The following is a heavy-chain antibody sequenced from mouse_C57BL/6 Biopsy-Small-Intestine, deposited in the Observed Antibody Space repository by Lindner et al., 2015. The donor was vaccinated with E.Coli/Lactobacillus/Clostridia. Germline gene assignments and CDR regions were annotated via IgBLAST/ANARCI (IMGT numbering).Heavy chain of an antibody. CDR3: ARTLRRTSCQFDY. Sequence: SVKVSCKASGYTFTRHYMHWVRQAPGQGLEWMGIINPSGGSTSYAQKFQGRVTMTRDTSTSTVYMELSSLRSEDTAMYYCARTLRRTSCQFDYWGQGTLVTVSS. V-gene: IGHV1-64*01. CDR2: INPSGGST. CDR1: GYTFTRHY. D-gene: IGHD1-1*01. J-gene: IGHJ4*01.